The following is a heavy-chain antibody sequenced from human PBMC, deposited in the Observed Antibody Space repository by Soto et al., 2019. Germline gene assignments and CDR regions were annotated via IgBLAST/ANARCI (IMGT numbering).Heavy chain of an antibody. V-gene: IGHV2-5*02. D-gene: IGHD3-16*01. Sequence: QITLKESGPSLVKPTETLTLTCTFSGFSLSSRGVGVAWIRQPPGKRLEWLALLYWDDDKYTSPSLKSRLTITTDTSKNQVVLLMTNMDPVDTATYFCVHILTGGRFDSWGQGTLVTVSS. CDR2: LYWDDDK. J-gene: IGHJ4*02. CDR3: VHILTGGRFDS. CDR1: GFSLSSRGVG.